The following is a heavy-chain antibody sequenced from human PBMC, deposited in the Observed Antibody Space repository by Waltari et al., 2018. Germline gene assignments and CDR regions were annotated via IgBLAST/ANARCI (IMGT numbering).Heavy chain of an antibody. CDR1: GGTFISNA. J-gene: IGHJ4*02. Sequence: QVQLVQSGAEVKKPGSSVKVSFTASGGTFISNAISWVAQAPGQGLEWMGGIIPILGIANYAQKFQGRVTITADKSTSTAYMELSSLRSEDTAVYYCARETTGGADYWGQGTLVTVSS. D-gene: IGHD1-1*01. V-gene: IGHV1-69*10. CDR2: IIPILGIA. CDR3: ARETTGGADY.